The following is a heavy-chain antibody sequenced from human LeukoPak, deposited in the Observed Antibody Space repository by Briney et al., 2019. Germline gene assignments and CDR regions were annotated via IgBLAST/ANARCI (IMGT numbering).Heavy chain of an antibody. CDR3: AKAAMEYYGSGSYYRFPY. J-gene: IGHJ4*02. D-gene: IGHD3-10*01. CDR1: GFTFSSYA. Sequence: GGSLRLSCAASGFTFSSYAMSWVRQAPGKGLEWVPAISGSGGSTYYADSVKGRFTISRDNSKNTLYLQMNSLRAEDTAVYYCAKAAMEYYGSGSYYRFPYWGQGTLVTVSS. CDR2: ISGSGGST. V-gene: IGHV3-23*01.